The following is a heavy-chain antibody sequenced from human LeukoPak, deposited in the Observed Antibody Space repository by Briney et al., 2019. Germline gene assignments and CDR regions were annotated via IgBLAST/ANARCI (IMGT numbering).Heavy chain of an antibody. D-gene: IGHD6-19*01. CDR2: IYYSGST. Sequence: SETLSLTCTVSGGSIRSYYWSWTRQPPGKGLEWIGYIYYSGSTNYNPSLKSRVTISVDTSKNQFSLKVSSVTAADTAVYYCARGGSGWLFDYWGQGTLVTVSS. CDR3: ARGGSGWLFDY. V-gene: IGHV4-59*01. CDR1: GGSIRSYY. J-gene: IGHJ4*02.